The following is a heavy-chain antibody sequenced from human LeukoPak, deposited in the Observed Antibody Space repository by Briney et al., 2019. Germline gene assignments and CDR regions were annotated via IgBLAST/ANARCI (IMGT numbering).Heavy chain of an antibody. CDR3: ARASPSGYDY. Sequence: GGSLRLSCAASGFTFSTYGMNWVRQAPGKGLEWVSYISHTSDAIYYPDSVKGRFTISRDNAKNSLYLQMNSLGDEDTAVYYCARASPSGYDYWGQGTLATVSS. CDR1: GFTFSTYG. J-gene: IGHJ4*02. D-gene: IGHD3-22*01. V-gene: IGHV3-48*02. CDR2: ISHTSDAI.